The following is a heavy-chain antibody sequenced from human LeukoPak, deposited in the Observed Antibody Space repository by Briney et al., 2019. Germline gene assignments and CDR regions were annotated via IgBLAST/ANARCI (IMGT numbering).Heavy chain of an antibody. CDR3: ARGPYDSSGYYWVRGYYFDY. CDR1: GGSISSGGYY. Sequence: PSETLSLTCTVSGGSISSGGYYCSWIRQHPGKGLEWIGYIYYSGSTYYNPSLKSRVTISVDTSKNQFSLKLSSVTAADTAVYYCARGPYDSSGYYWVRGYYFDYWGQGTLVTVSS. D-gene: IGHD3-22*01. J-gene: IGHJ4*02. CDR2: IYYSGST. V-gene: IGHV4-31*03.